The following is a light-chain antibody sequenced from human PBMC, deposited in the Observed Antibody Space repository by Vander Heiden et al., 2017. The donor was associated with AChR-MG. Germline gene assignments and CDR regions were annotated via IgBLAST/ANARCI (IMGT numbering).Light chain of an antibody. V-gene: IGLV1-51*01. CDR1: SSNIGDNY. J-gene: IGLJ3*02. CDR2: DNN. Sequence: QSVLTQPPSVSAAPGQKVTITCSGRSSNIGDNYVSWYQQLPGTAPKLLMYDNNHRPSGSPDRFSGSTSGTSATLAITGLQAGDEADYYCGTGDSSRSVWVFGGGTKLTVL. CDR3: GTGDSSRSVWV.